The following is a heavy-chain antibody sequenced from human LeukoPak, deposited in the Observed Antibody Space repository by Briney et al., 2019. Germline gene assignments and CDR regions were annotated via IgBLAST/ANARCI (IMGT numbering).Heavy chain of an antibody. J-gene: IGHJ4*02. Sequence: GGSLRLSCAASGFTFSTYAMSWVRQAPGKGLEWVSAISGSGGSTYYADSVKGRFTISRDNSKNTLCLQMNSLRAEDTAVYYCAKEGYRYGYAIDYWGQGTLVTVSS. CDR1: GFTFSTYA. D-gene: IGHD5-18*01. CDR3: AKEGYRYGYAIDY. V-gene: IGHV3-23*01. CDR2: ISGSGGST.